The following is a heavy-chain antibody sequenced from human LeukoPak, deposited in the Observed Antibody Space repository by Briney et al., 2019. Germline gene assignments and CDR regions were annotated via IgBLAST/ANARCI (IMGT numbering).Heavy chain of an antibody. CDR1: GFSVSGAF. J-gene: IGHJ5*02. V-gene: IGHV3-53*01. D-gene: IGHD4-17*01. CDR2: INNFVMT. Sequence: GGSLRLSCTASGFSVSGAFMSWVRQAPGKGLEWVSVINNFVMTLYTDPVKGRFTISRDNSRNTLDLQMNSLRAEDTAVYYCARSRGHGDFWFDPWGQGTLVTVS. CDR3: ARSRGHGDFWFDP.